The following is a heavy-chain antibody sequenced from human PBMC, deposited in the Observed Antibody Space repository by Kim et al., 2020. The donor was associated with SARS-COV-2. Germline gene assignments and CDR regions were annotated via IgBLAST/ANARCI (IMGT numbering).Heavy chain of an antibody. V-gene: IGHV3-66*01. CDR1: GFTVSSNY. Sequence: GGSLRLSCAASGFTVSSNYMSWVRQAPGKGLEWVSVIYSGGSTYYADSVKGRFTISRDNSKNTLYLQMNSLRAEDTAVYYCARDISSGWFRYYGMDVWGQGTTVTVSS. CDR2: IYSGGST. D-gene: IGHD6-19*01. CDR3: ARDISSGWFRYYGMDV. J-gene: IGHJ6*02.